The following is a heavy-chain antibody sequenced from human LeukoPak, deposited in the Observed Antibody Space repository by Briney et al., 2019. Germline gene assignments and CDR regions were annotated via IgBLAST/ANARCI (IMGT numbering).Heavy chain of an antibody. CDR2: ISAYNGNT. CDR3: ARDHLTVTKDYYYYYMDV. CDR1: GYTFTSYG. Sequence: GASVKVSCKASGYTFTSYGISWVRQAPGQGLEWMGWISAYNGNTNYAQKLQGRVTMTTDTSTSTAYMELRSLRSDDTAVYYCARDHLTVTKDYYYYYMDVWGKGTTVTISS. V-gene: IGHV1-18*01. D-gene: IGHD4-17*01. J-gene: IGHJ6*03.